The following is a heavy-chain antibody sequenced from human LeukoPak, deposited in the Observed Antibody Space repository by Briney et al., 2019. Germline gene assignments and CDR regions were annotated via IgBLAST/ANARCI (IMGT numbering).Heavy chain of an antibody. D-gene: IGHD6-19*01. J-gene: IGHJ4*02. CDR3: ANMVRESLAGPDY. CDR2: INWNGGIT. V-gene: IGHV3-20*04. CDR1: GFTLEHYG. Sequence: RSGGSLRLSCEASGFTLEHYGMSWVRQPPGKGVEWVAGINWNGGITGYADSVKGRFTISRDNAKNSLYLQMNSLRAEDTAVYYRANMVRESLAGPDYWGQGTLVTVSS.